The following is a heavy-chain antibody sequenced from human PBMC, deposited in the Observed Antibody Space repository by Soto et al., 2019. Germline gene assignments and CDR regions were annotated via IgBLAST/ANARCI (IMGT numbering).Heavy chain of an antibody. CDR1: GFTFDDYA. V-gene: IGHV3-9*01. Sequence: GGSLRLSCAASGFTFDDYAMHWVRQAPGKGLEWVSGISWNSGSIGYADSVKGRFTISRDNAKNSLYLQMNSLRAEDTALYYCAKDIYSGYDSTSFDYWGQGTLVTVSS. CDR3: AKDIYSGYDSTSFDY. D-gene: IGHD5-12*01. CDR2: ISWNSGSI. J-gene: IGHJ4*02.